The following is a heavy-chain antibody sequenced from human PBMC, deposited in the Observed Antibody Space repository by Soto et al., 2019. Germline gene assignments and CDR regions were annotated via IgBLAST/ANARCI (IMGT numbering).Heavy chain of an antibody. V-gene: IGHV3-30-3*01. CDR3: ARQGLSDSGSNPFAFDY. CDR2: ISYDGSNK. CDR1: GFTFSSYA. D-gene: IGHD1-26*01. Sequence: QVQLVESGGGVVQPGRSLRLSCAASGFTFSSYAMHWVRQAPGKGLEWVAVISYDGSNKYYADSVKGRFTISRDNSKNTLYLQMNSLRAEDTAVYYCARQGLSDSGSNPFAFDYWGQGTLVTASS. J-gene: IGHJ4*02.